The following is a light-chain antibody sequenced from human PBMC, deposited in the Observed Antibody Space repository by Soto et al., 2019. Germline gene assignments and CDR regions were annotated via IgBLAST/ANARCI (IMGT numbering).Light chain of an antibody. CDR1: TSDFGTKKF. CDR3: CSYTSTFSV. V-gene: IGLV2-23*01. Sequence: QSVLTQPASVSGSPGQSITISCIETTSDFGTKKFFSWYHQHPGKAPKLIIYAGTKRPSGVSNRFSGSKSVNTAYLTVAGLHAEDEADYFCCSYTSTFSVFVGGTKLTVL. CDR2: AGT. J-gene: IGLJ3*02.